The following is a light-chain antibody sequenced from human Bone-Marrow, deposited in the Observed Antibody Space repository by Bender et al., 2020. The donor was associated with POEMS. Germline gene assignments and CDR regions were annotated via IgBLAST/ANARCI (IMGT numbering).Light chain of an antibody. CDR3: ATWAEGLNSWM. CDR2: INN. V-gene: IGLV1-44*01. CDR1: SSNIGTNP. J-gene: IGLJ3*02. Sequence: QSVLTQPPSASGTPGQRVNISCSGSSSNIGTNPVNWYQQLPGTAPKLLIYINNQRPSGVPDRFSGSKSGTSSSMAMSGIQSEDEADYYCATWAEGLNSWMFCRGSKWTVL.